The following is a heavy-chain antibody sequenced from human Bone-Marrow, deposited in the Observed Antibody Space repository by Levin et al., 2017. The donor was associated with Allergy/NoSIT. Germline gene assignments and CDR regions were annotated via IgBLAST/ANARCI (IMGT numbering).Heavy chain of an antibody. CDR3: ARTIGYSSGYGTYFDF. D-gene: IGHD5-18*01. CDR2: MNPSSGNT. Sequence: PGASVKVSCKTSGYPFSTHDINWVRQGLGQRLEWVGWMNPSSGNTGHAQQFQDRVTMTWNTSISTAYMELRSLTSDDTAVFYCARTIGYSSGYGTYFDFWGQGTLVTVSS. J-gene: IGHJ4*02. V-gene: IGHV1-8*02. CDR1: GYPFSTHD.